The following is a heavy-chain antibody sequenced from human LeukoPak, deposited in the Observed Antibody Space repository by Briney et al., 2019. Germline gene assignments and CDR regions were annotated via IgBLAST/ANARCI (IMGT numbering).Heavy chain of an antibody. CDR2: IHYIGHT. CDR1: GGSMSSHY. J-gene: IGHJ4*02. CDR3: AGHHPRNTVDF. D-gene: IGHD2/OR15-2a*01. Sequence: SETLSLTCTVSGGSMSSHYWSWIRQPPGKGLEWIGFIHYIGHTDQNPSLRNRATISLDTSKNQFSLRLSSVTAADTAVYYCAGHHPRNTVDFWGQGTLVTVSS. V-gene: IGHV4-59*11.